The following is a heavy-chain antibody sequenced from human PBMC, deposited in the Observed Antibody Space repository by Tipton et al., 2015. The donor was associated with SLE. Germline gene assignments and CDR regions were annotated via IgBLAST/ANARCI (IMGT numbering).Heavy chain of an antibody. Sequence: QSGPEVKKPGSSVKVSCKSSGGSFSRYNLNWVRQAPGQGLEWMGWISAYNGNTNYAQKLQGRVTMTTDTSTSTAYMELRSLRSDDTAVYYCASNLYCSGGNCYRFDYWGQGTLVTVSS. J-gene: IGHJ4*02. CDR1: GGSFSRYN. CDR3: ASNLYCSGGNCYRFDY. V-gene: IGHV1-18*01. D-gene: IGHD2-15*01. CDR2: ISAYNGNT.